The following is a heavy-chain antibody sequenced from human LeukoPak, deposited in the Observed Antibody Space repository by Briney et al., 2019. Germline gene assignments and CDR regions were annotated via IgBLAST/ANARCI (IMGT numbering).Heavy chain of an antibody. CDR1: GGSISSYY. V-gene: IGHV4-4*07. Sequence: SETLSLTCTVSGGSISSYYWSWIRQPAGKGLELIGRIYTNGTTNYNPSLKSRVTISVDTSKNQFSLKLSSVTAADTAVYYCAREGIIGAFDIWGQGTVVTVSS. J-gene: IGHJ3*02. CDR2: IYTNGTT. CDR3: AREGIIGAFDI.